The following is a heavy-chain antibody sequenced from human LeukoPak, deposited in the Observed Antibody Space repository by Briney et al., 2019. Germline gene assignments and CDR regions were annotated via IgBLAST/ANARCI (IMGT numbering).Heavy chain of an antibody. CDR2: IYTSGST. V-gene: IGHV4-4*07. J-gene: IGHJ6*03. Sequence: PSETLSLTCTVSGGSISSYYWSWIRQPAGKGLEWIGRIYTSGSTNYNPSLKSRVTMSVDTSKNQFSLKLSSVTAADTAVYYCARDAGGSGSYAPRGNYYYYMDVWGKGTTVTVSS. D-gene: IGHD3-10*01. CDR1: GGSISSYY. CDR3: ARDAGGSGSYAPRGNYYYYMDV.